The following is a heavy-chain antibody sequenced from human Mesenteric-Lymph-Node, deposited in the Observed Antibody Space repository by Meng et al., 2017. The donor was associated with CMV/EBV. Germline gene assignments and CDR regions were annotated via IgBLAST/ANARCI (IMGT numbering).Heavy chain of an antibody. Sequence: QVELHQGGGGLLKPSEALSVTCAVHGGSFSGYYWNWIRQSPEKGLEWIGEINHSGSTTYNPSFTSRIIISVDTSTNQISLNMSSVTAADTAVYYCARGSSYDILTGYFDYWGQGALVTVSS. J-gene: IGHJ4*02. CDR2: INHSGST. V-gene: IGHV4-34*01. D-gene: IGHD3-9*01. CDR3: ARGSSYDILTGYFDY. CDR1: GGSFSGYY.